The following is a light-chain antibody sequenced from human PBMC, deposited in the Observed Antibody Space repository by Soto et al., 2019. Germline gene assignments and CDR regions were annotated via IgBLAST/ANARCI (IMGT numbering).Light chain of an antibody. CDR1: QSVSSY. J-gene: IGKJ2*02. CDR3: QQRSNWPRT. Sequence: EIVLTQSPATLSLSPGERATLSCRASQSVSSYLAWDQQKPGQAPRLLIYDASNRATGIPARFSGSGSGTDCTLTISSREPEDFAVYYCQQRSNWPRTFGQGTKLEIK. V-gene: IGKV3-11*01. CDR2: DAS.